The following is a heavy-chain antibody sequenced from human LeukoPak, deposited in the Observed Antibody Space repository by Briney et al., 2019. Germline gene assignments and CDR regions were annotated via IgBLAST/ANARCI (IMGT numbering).Heavy chain of an antibody. CDR1: RFTFSSSW. CDR3: AREAGPAYCSTTSCLNWFDP. D-gene: IGHD2-2*01. CDR2: IKQDGSDK. V-gene: IGHV3-7*05. Sequence: GGSLRLSCEASRFTFSSSWMNWVRQAPGKGLEWVANIKQDGSDKYYVDSVKGRFTISRDNAKNSLYLEMNSLRAEDTAVYYCAREAGPAYCSTTSCLNWFDPWGQGTLVTVSS. J-gene: IGHJ5*02.